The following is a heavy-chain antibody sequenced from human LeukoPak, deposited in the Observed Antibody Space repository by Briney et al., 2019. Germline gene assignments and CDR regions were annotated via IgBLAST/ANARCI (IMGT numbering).Heavy chain of an antibody. CDR3: ARVNLSRWELRGWFDP. D-gene: IGHD1-26*01. J-gene: IGHJ5*02. CDR1: GGTFSSYA. CDR2: IIPIFGTA. Sequence: ASVKVSCKASGGTFSSYAISWVRQAPGQGLEWMGGIIPIFGTANYAQKFQGRVTITTDESTSTAYMELSSLRSEDTAVYYCARVNLSRWELRGWFDPWGQGTLVTVSS. V-gene: IGHV1-69*05.